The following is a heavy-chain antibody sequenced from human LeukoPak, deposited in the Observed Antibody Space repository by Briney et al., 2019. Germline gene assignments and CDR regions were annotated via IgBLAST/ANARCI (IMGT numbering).Heavy chain of an antibody. D-gene: IGHD2-15*01. Sequence: PSETLSLTCAVYGGSFSGYYWSWIRQPPGKGLEWIGEINHSGSTNYNPSLKSRVTISVDTSKNQFSLKLSSVTAADTAVYYCASYDCSGGSCYRGYGMDVWGQGTTVTVSS. J-gene: IGHJ6*02. CDR3: ASYDCSGGSCYRGYGMDV. V-gene: IGHV4-34*01. CDR1: GGSFSGYY. CDR2: INHSGST.